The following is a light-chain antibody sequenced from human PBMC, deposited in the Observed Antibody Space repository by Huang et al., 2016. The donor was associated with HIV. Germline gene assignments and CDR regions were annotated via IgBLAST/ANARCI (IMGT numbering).Light chain of an antibody. V-gene: IGKV3-15*01. J-gene: IGKJ1*01. CDR2: GAS. CDR3: QQHNDWPPWT. Sequence: EIVMTQFPATLSVSPGERAIVFCRASQSIITNLAWYQQKPGQAPRLLIFGASTRAPGIPDRFSVGGSETEFSLTINSLQSEDFAVYYCQQHNDWPPWTFGQGTKVEI. CDR1: QSIITN.